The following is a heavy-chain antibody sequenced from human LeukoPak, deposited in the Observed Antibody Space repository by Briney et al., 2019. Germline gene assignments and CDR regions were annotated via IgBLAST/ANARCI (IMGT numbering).Heavy chain of an antibody. CDR1: GFTFRDYA. CDR2: FAAGGNST. J-gene: IGHJ4*02. Sequence: GGSLRLSCAASGFTFRDYAMTWVRQAPGKGPEWVSTFAAGGNSTYYADSVKGRFIITRDNSKNTLYLQMNSLRAEDTAVYYCAKVLSKIYIYGPFDYWGQGSLVTVSS. CDR3: AKVLSKIYIYGPFDY. V-gene: IGHV3-23*01. D-gene: IGHD5-18*01.